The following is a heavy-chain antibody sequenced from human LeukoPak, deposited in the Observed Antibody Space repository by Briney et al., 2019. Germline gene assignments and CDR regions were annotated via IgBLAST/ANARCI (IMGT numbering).Heavy chain of an antibody. CDR3: ARGPPPLRY. Sequence: SETLSLTCTVSGGSISSYYWRWIRQPPGKGLEWIGYIYYSGSTNYNPSLKSRVTISVDTSKNQFSLKLSSVTAADTAVYYCARGPPPLRYWGQGTLVTVSS. J-gene: IGHJ4*02. CDR2: IYYSGST. V-gene: IGHV4-59*01. CDR1: GGSISSYY.